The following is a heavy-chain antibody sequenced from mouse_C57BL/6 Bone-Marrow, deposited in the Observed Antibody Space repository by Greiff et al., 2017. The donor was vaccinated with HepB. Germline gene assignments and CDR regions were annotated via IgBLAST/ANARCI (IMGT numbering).Heavy chain of an antibody. CDR1: GYTFTSYW. Sequence: QVQLQQSGAELVRPGSSVKLSCKASGYTFTSYWMHWVKQRPIQGLEWIGNIDPSDSETHYNQKFKDKATLTVDKSSSTAYMQLSSLTSEDSAVYYCARRRGNWSWFAYWGQGTLVTVSA. V-gene: IGHV1-52*01. CDR2: IDPSDSET. D-gene: IGHD4-1*01. J-gene: IGHJ3*01. CDR3: ARRRGNWSWFAY.